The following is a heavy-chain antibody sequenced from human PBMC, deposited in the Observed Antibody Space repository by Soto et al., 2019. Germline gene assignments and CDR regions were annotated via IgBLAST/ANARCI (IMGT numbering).Heavy chain of an antibody. CDR1: GFSLSSSGVG. CDR2: IYWNDDK. V-gene: IGHV2-5*01. Sequence: GSGPTLVNPTQTLTLTCTFSGFSLSSSGVGVGWIRQPPGKALEWLALIYWNDDKRYSPSLKSRLTITKDTSKNQVVLTMTNMDPVDTATYYCARLIAARPWFDPWGQGTLVTVSS. J-gene: IGHJ5*02. CDR3: ARLIAARPWFDP. D-gene: IGHD6-6*01.